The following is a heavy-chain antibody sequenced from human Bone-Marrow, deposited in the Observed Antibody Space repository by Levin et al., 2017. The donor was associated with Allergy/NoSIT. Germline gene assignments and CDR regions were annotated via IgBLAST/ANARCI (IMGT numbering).Heavy chain of an antibody. J-gene: IGHJ3*01. CDR2: IYWDNDK. D-gene: IGHD3-16*02. Sequence: SGPTLVKPTATLTLTCTFSGFSLTTRGVGVGWIRQPPGKALEWLALIYWDNDKRYSPSLNNRLTITKDTSKNQAVLTMTNMDPVDTATYYCAHNMITDGGVIGRDAFDVWGQGTMVTVSS. CDR3: AHNMITDGGVIGRDAFDV. V-gene: IGHV2-5*02. CDR1: GFSLTTRGVG.